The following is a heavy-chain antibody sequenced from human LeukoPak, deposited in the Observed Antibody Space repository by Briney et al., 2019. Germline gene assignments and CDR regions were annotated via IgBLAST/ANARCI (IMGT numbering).Heavy chain of an antibody. Sequence: GGSLRLSCAASGFTFSSYSMNWVRQAPGKGLEWVSSISSSSSYIYYADSVKGRFTISRDNAKNSLYLQMNSLRAEDTAVYYCARDSIEKEGGFDYWGQGTLVTVSS. J-gene: IGHJ4*02. CDR2: ISSSSSYI. CDR3: ARDSIEKEGGFDY. V-gene: IGHV3-21*01. D-gene: IGHD5-24*01. CDR1: GFTFSSYS.